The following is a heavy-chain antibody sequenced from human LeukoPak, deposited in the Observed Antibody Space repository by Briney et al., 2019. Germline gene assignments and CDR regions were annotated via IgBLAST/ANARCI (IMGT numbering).Heavy chain of an antibody. Sequence: ASVKVSCKASGYTFTGYYMHWVRQAPGQGLEWMGWINPNSGGTNYAQKFQGRVTMTRDMSISTAYMELSRLRSDDTAVYYCAAMTYYYDSSPSYGMDVWGQGTTVTVSS. J-gene: IGHJ6*02. V-gene: IGHV1-2*02. CDR3: AAMTYYYDSSPSYGMDV. CDR2: INPNSGGT. CDR1: GYTFTGYY. D-gene: IGHD3-22*01.